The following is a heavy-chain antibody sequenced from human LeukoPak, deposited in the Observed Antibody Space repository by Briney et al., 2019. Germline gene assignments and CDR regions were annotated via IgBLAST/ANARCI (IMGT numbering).Heavy chain of an antibody. D-gene: IGHD4-11*01. J-gene: IGHJ4*02. V-gene: IGHV4-38-2*02. CDR3: ARDYSNSLDY. CDR2: IYHSGST. CDR1: GYSISSGYY. Sequence: SETLSLTCTVSGYSISSGYYWGWVRQPPGKGLEWIGSIYHSGSTYYNPSLKSRVTISVDTSKNQFSLKLSSVTAADTAVYYCARDYSNSLDYWGQGTLVTVSS.